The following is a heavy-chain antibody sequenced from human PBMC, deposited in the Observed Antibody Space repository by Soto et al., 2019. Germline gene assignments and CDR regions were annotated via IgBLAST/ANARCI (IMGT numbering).Heavy chain of an antibody. CDR2: IGTAGDT. Sequence: EVQLVESGGGLVQPGGSLRLSCAASGFTFSSYDMHWVRQATGKGLEWVSAIGTAGDTDYPGSVKGRFTISRENAKNSLYLQMNSLRAGDTAVYYCARALRGDYYGSGSYLGFDYWGQGTLVTVSS. V-gene: IGHV3-13*01. J-gene: IGHJ4*02. CDR1: GFTFSSYD. CDR3: ARALRGDYYGSGSYLGFDY. D-gene: IGHD3-10*01.